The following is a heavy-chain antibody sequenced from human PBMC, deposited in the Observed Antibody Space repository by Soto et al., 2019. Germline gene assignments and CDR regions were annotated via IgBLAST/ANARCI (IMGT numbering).Heavy chain of an antibody. D-gene: IGHD3-3*02. Sequence: GGSLRLSCAASGFSLSDYWMSWVRQAPGKGLEWVANIKKEGSEIYYVDSVKGRFTISRDDAKNSLYLQMNSLRAEDTAVFFCARDVSSRLADNYYFDFWGQGALVTVSS. J-gene: IGHJ4*02. CDR2: IKKEGSEI. V-gene: IGHV3-7*01. CDR3: ARDVSSRLADNYYFDF. CDR1: GFSLSDYW.